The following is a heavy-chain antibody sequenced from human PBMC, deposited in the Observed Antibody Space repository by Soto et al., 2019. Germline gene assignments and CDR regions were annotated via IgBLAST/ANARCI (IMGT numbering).Heavy chain of an antibody. J-gene: IGHJ6*02. CDR1: GFTFSNAW. V-gene: IGHV3-15*07. CDR3: TTDYGNYDYVWGSYRSYYYGMDV. D-gene: IGHD3-16*02. CDR2: IKSKTDGGTT. Sequence: GGSLRLSCAASGFTFSNAWMNWVRQAPGKGLEWVGRIKSKTDGGTTDYAAPVKGRFTISRDDSKNTLYLQMNSLKTEDTAVYYCTTDYGNYDYVWGSYRSYYYGMDVWGQGTTVTVSS.